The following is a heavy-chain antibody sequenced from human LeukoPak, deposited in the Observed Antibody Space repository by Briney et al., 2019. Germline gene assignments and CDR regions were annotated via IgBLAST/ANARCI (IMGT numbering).Heavy chain of an antibody. CDR2: INWDATSA. J-gene: IGHJ5*01. V-gene: IGHV3-43D*03. CDR3: AKDYDVLTGAVDS. CDR1: GFTFDEHA. D-gene: IGHD3-9*01. Sequence: PGGSLRLPCAASGFTFDEHAMHWVRQPPGKPLEWVSLINWDATSAYYADPVKGRFTISRDNHKNSLSLQMNSLRPEDTALYYCAKDYDVLTGAVDSWGHGTLVTVSS.